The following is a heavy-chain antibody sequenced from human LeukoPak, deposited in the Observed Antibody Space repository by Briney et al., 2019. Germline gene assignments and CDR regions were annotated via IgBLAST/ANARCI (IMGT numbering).Heavy chain of an antibody. V-gene: IGHV1-18*01. J-gene: IGHJ4*02. CDR2: ISAYNGNT. CDR3: ASSKNYYDTSGLDH. D-gene: IGHD3-22*01. CDR1: GYTFTSYG. Sequence: ASVTVSCTAPGYTFTSYGISWVRQAPGQGLQWMGWISAYNGNTNYAQNLQGRVTMTTDTSTSTAYMELRSLTSDDTAVFYCASSKNYYDTSGLDHWGQGTLVTVSS.